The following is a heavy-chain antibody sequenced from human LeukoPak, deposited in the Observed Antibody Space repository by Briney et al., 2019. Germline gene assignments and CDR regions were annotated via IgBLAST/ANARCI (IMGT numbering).Heavy chain of an antibody. V-gene: IGHV3-49*03. CDR3: TRVTYYYDSSGPQGYFDY. CDR2: IRNKAYGGTT. Sequence: PGRSLRLSCTTSGFTFGDYAMSWFRQAPGKGLEWVGFIRNKAYGGTTEYAASVKGRFTISRDDSKSIAYLQMNSLKTEDTAVYYCTRVTYYYDSSGPQGYFDYWGQGTLVTVSS. CDR1: GFTFGDYA. J-gene: IGHJ4*02. D-gene: IGHD3-22*01.